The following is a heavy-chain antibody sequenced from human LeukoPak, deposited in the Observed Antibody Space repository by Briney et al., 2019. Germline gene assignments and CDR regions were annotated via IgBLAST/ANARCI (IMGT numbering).Heavy chain of an antibody. CDR2: IYPGDSDT. J-gene: IGHJ5*02. CDR3: ARSHCSSTSCDNWFDP. Sequence: KYGESLKISCKGSGYSFTSYWIGRVRQMPGKGLEWMGIIYPGDSDTRYSPSFQGQVTISADKSISTAYLQWSSLKASDTAMYYCARSHCSSTSCDNWFDPWGQGTLVTVSS. D-gene: IGHD2-2*01. CDR1: GYSFTSYW. V-gene: IGHV5-51*01.